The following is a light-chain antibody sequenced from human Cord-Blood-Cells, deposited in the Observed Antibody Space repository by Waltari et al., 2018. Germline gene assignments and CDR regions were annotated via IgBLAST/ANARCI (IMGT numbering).Light chain of an antibody. CDR3: CSYSCSSTLV. J-gene: IGLJ3*02. Sequence: QSALTQPASVSGSPGQSITISCTGTSSDVGSYNLVSWYQQHPGKAPKLMIYEGSKRPSGVSKRFSGSKSGNTASLTISGLQAEDEADYYCCSYSCSSTLVFGGGTKLTVL. CDR1: SSDVGSYNL. CDR2: EGS. V-gene: IGLV2-23*01.